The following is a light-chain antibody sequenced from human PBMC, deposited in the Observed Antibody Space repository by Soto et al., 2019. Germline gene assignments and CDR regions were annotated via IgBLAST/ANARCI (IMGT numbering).Light chain of an antibody. CDR2: DVS. J-gene: IGLJ1*01. V-gene: IGLV2-18*02. Sequence: QSALTQPPSVSGSPGQSVTISCTGTSSVVGSFNRVSWYQQPPGTAPKLMIYDVSNRLSGVPDRFSGSKSGNTASLTISGLQAEDEADYYCSSYTSSNTYVFGTGTKVTVL. CDR3: SSYTSSNTYV. CDR1: SSVVGSFNR.